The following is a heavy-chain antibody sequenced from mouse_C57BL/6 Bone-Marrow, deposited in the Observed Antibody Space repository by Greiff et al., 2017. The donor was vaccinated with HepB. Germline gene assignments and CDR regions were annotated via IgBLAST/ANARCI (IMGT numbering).Heavy chain of an antibody. CDR1: GYTFTDYY. CDR2: IFPGSGST. V-gene: IGHV1-75*01. D-gene: IGHD2-4*01. J-gene: IGHJ4*01. Sequence: VQLQHSGPELVKPGASVKISCKASGYTFTDYYINWVKQRPGQGLEWIGWIFPGSGSTYYNEKFKGKATLTVDKSSSTAYMLLSSLTSEDSAVYFCARKDEYDGGSYCAMDYWGQGTSVTVSS. CDR3: ARKDEYDGGSYCAMDY.